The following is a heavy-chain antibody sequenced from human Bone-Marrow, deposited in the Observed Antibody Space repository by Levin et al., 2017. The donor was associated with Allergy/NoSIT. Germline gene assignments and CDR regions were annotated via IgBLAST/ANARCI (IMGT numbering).Heavy chain of an antibody. CDR1: GFTFNNYH. J-gene: IGHJ4*02. CDR2: LSSNSSYI. Sequence: GGSLRLSCAASGFTFNNYHMNWLRQAPGKGLEWVASLSSNSSYIFYADSVKGRFTISRDNAKSSLFLQMNSLTAEDTAVYYCASGSGFRGYTYGAFYFASWGQGTLVTVSS. D-gene: IGHD5-18*01. CDR3: ASGSGFRGYTYGAFYFAS. V-gene: IGHV3-21*01.